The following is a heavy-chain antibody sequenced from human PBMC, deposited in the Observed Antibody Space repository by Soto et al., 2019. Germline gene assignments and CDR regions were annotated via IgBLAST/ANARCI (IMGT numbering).Heavy chain of an antibody. CDR3: ARLEPYNIACNLFYYGIDG. V-gene: IGHV1-3*01. J-gene: IGHJ6*02. D-gene: IGHD1-20*01. CDR2: IDGDSGDT. CDR1: GYDFASYA. Sequence: QAQLVQSGTEVRKPGASVKISCEASGYDFASYAIHWVRQAPGQRLEWMGWIDGDSGDTKYSQNFQGSVTFTRDQSANSAFLVVDILRSEATAVYYLARLEPYNIACNLFYYGIDGWGRGSTVHVS.